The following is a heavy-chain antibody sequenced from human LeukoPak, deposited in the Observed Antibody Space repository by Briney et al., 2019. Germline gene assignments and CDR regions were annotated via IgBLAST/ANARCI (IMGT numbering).Heavy chain of an antibody. CDR3: ARMTTGHDY. V-gene: IGHV4-34*01. D-gene: IGHD4-17*01. CDR2: VNHSGYT. CDR1: GTSFSSYY. Sequence: SETLSLTCAVSGTSFSSYYWSWIRQPPGKGLEWIGEVNHSGYTNDNPSLKSRVTISVDTSKNQFSLRLRSVTAADTAVYFCARMTTGHDYWVQGTLVTVSS. J-gene: IGHJ4*02.